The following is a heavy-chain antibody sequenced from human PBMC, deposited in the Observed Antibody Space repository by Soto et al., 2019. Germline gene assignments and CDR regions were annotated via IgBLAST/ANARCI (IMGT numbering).Heavy chain of an antibody. CDR3: AQSSGCYALHY. V-gene: IGHV1-3*01. Sequence: ASVKVSCKASGYTFADYAIHWVRLAPGQSLEWMGWINGGDGGTKYSQNFQDRVTFTRDTSATTAYMELNSLSSEDTVVYYCAQSSGCYALHYWGKGTLVTVSS. CDR1: GYTFADYA. D-gene: IGHD3-16*01. J-gene: IGHJ4*02. CDR2: INGGDGGT.